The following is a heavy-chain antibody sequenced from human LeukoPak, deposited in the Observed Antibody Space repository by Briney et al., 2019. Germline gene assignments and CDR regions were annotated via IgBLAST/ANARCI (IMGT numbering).Heavy chain of an antibody. CDR3: ARGRPTTSIAAAGVNWFDP. J-gene: IGHJ5*02. CDR2: IIPIFGTA. CDR1: GGTFSSYG. V-gene: IGHV1-69*06. D-gene: IGHD6-13*01. Sequence: SVKVSCKASGGTFSSYGISWVRQAPGQGLEWMGGIIPIFGTANYAQKFQSRVTITADKSTSTAYMELSSLRSDDTAVYYCARGRPTTSIAAAGVNWFDPWGQGTLVTVSS.